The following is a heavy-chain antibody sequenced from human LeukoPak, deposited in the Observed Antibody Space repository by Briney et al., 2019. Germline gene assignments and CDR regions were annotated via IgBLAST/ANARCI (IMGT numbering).Heavy chain of an antibody. V-gene: IGHV4-39*07. CDR2: IYYSGST. J-gene: IGHJ4*02. D-gene: IGHD4-23*01. CDR3: ARDPSYGGNPIDY. CDR1: GGSLSSSTYY. Sequence: PSETLSLTCSVSGGSLSSSTYYWGWIRQPPGKGLEWIGSIYYSGSTYYNPSLKSRVTISVDTSKNQFSLKLSSVTAADTAVYYCARDPSYGGNPIDYWGQGTLVTVSS.